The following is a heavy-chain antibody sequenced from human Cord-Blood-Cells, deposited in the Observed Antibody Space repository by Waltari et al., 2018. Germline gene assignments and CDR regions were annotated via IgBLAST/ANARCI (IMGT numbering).Heavy chain of an antibody. V-gene: IGHV1-69*09. D-gene: IGHD6-6*01. CDR1: GGTFSSYA. CDR3: AREGEYSSSSGWFDP. Sequence: QVQLVQSGAEVKKPGSSVKVSCKASGGTFSSYAISWVRQAPGQGLEWMGRIIPILGIAKYAQNVQGRVTIPADKSTSTAYMELSSLRSEDTAVYYCAREGEYSSSSGWFDPWGQGTLVTVSS. CDR2: IIPILGIA. J-gene: IGHJ5*02.